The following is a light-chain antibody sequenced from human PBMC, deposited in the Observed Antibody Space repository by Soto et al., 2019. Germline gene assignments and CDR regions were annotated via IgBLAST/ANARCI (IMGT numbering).Light chain of an antibody. CDR1: QGIGSW. CDR3: QQANSFPIT. V-gene: IGKV1-12*01. J-gene: IGKJ5*01. CDR2: AAS. Sequence: DIQMTQSPSSVSASVGDRVTITCRASQGIGSWLAWYQQKPGKAPKLLIYAASSLPIGVPSRFSGGGSGTDFTLTISSLQPEDCATDYCQQANSFPITFGQGTRLEIK.